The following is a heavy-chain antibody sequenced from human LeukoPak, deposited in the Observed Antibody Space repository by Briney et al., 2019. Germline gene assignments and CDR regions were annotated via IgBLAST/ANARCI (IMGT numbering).Heavy chain of an antibody. V-gene: IGHV3-7*01. Sequence: GGSLRLSCVASGFTFSNYWVNWVRQAPGKGLERVASIKTDGSEKYYVDSVKGRFSISRDNTKNSVDLQMNSLRAEDTAIYYCAGVQYYNTGGFPAYWGQGTLVTVSS. CDR2: IKTDGSEK. D-gene: IGHD3-22*01. CDR1: GFTFSNYW. CDR3: AGVQYYNTGGFPAY. J-gene: IGHJ4*02.